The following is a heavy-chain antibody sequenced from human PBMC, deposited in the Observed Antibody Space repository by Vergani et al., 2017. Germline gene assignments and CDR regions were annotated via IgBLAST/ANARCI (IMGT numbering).Heavy chain of an antibody. D-gene: IGHD3-10*01. Sequence: QVQLQQWGAGLLKPSETLSLTCAVYGGSFSGYYWSWIRQPPGKGLEWIGEINHSGSTNYNPSLKSRVTISVDTSKNQFSLKLSSVTAADTAVYYCARGLLYNRSGSPPGGYWGQATLVTVSS. V-gene: IGHV4-34*01. CDR1: GGSFSGYY. CDR3: ARGLLYNRSGSPPGGY. J-gene: IGHJ4*02. CDR2: INHSGST.